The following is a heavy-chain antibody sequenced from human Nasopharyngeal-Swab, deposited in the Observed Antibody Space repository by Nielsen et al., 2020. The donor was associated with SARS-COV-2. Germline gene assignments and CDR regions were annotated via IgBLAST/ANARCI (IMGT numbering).Heavy chain of an antibody. V-gene: IGHV3-11*01. CDR1: GFTFSDYY. Sequence: GESLKISCAASGFTFSDYYMNWIRQAPGKGLEWVSHISSGGTAVYYADSVKGRFTMSRDNAKNSLYLQMNSLRAEDTALYYCAKGDRGSSTSCFDYWGQGTLVTVSS. CDR3: AKGDRGSSTSCFDY. CDR2: ISSGGTAV. D-gene: IGHD2-2*01. J-gene: IGHJ4*02.